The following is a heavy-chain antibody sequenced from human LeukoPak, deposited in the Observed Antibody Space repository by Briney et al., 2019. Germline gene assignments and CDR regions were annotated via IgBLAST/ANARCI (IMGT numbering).Heavy chain of an antibody. CDR3: AVHLPGDYLDR. CDR1: GYAFNIYD. J-gene: IGHJ4*02. V-gene: IGHV1-8*01. Sequence: ASVRVSCTAPGYAFNIYDINWVRQATGQGLEWMGWMNPDSGNTGFAQKFQGRVTMTRNTSITTAYMELSGLRFEDTAVYYCAVHLPGDYLDRWGQGTLVTVSS. CDR2: MNPDSGNT.